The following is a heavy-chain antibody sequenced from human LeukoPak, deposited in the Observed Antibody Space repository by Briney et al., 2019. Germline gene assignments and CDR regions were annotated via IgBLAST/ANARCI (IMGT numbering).Heavy chain of an antibody. D-gene: IGHD3-16*01. Sequence: GGSLRLSCTVSGFTAGSNSMSWVRQAPGKGLEWVSFIYSDNTHYSDSVKGRFTISRENSKNTLYLQLNSLRAEDPAVSYCARRAGAYTHPYDYWGQGTLVTVSS. V-gene: IGHV3-53*01. CDR2: IYSDNT. CDR3: ARRAGAYTHPYDY. CDR1: GFTAGSNS. J-gene: IGHJ4*02.